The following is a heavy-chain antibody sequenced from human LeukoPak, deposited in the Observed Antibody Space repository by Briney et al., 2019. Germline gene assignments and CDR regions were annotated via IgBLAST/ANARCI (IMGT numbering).Heavy chain of an antibody. CDR3: ARVSRGVVVIFDY. CDR2: ISSSSSYI. V-gene: IGHV3-21*01. J-gene: IGHJ4*02. CDR1: GGSFSGYY. Sequence: ETLSLTCAVYGGSFSGYYWSWIRQPPGKGLEWVSSISSSSSYIYYADSVKGRFTISRDNAKNSLYLQMNSLRAEDTAVYYCARVSRGVVVIFDYWGQGTLVTVSS. D-gene: IGHD3-22*01.